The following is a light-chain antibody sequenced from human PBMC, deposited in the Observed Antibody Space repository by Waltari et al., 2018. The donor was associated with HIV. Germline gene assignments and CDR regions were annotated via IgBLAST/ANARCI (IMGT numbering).Light chain of an antibody. CDR1: QSITDH. CDR2: AAS. Sequence: EIVMTQSPGTLSVSLGERATLSCRASQSITDHLAWYQQRPGQPPRLLIYAASSRASGIPARFSGSESGTEFTLTISTLQSEDFAVYYCQQYITWPRTFGQGTKVDIK. V-gene: IGKV3D-15*01. CDR3: QQYITWPRT. J-gene: IGKJ1*01.